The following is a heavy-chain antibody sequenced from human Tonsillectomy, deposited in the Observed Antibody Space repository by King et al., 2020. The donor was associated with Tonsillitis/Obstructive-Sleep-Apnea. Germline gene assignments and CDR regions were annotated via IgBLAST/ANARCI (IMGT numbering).Heavy chain of an antibody. J-gene: IGHJ4*02. CDR2: IHYSGIT. CDR1: GGSITTYY. V-gene: IGHV4-59*01. CDR3: AGGHPAFFDS. Sequence: VQLQESGPGLVKPPETLSLTCTISGGSITTYYWSWIRQPPGKGLEWIGYIHYSGITNYNPSFKSRVAISVDTPKNQFSLKLSSVTAADTALYFCAGGHPAFFDSWGPGILVTVSS.